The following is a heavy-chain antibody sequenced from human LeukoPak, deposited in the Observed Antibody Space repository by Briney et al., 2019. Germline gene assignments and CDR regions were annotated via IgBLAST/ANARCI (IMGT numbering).Heavy chain of an antibody. CDR1: GYTFTGYY. J-gene: IGHJ5*02. Sequence: GASVKVSCKASGYTFTGYYMHWVRQAPGQGLEWMGWINPNSGGTNYAQKFQGRVTMTRDTSISTAYMELSRLRSDDTAVYYCARARRRVVVAATLGWFDPWGQGTLVTVSS. CDR3: ARARRRVVVAATLGWFDP. CDR2: INPNSGGT. D-gene: IGHD2-15*01. V-gene: IGHV1-2*02.